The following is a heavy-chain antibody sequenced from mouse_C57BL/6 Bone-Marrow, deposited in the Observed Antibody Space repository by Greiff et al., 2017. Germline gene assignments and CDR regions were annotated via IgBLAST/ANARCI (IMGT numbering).Heavy chain of an antibody. D-gene: IGHD2-4*01. CDR1: GYTFTSYW. J-gene: IGHJ1*03. CDR2: IDPSDSET. V-gene: IGHV1-52*01. Sequence: QVQLQQPGAELVRPGSSVKLSCKASGYTFTSYWMHWVKQRPIQGLEWIGNIDPSDSETHYNQKFKDKATLTVDKSSSTAYMQLSSLTSEDSAVYYCARGGDDYDWYFDVWGTGTTVTVSS. CDR3: ARGGDDYDWYFDV.